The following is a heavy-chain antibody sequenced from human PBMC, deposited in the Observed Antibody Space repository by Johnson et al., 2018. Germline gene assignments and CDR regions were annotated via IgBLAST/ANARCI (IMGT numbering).Heavy chain of an antibody. V-gene: IGHV3-9*01. CDR1: GFSFDDYA. D-gene: IGHD3-22*01. Sequence: VQLQESGGGLVQPGRSLRLSCAASGFSFDDYAMHWVRQAPGKGLEWVSGLSRNSGTIAYADSVKGRFPISRDTAKNSLYLQMNSLGPEDTAVYYCAKDIFSAMIVVVIDYWGQGTLVTVSS. J-gene: IGHJ4*02. CDR2: LSRNSGTI. CDR3: AKDIFSAMIVVVIDY.